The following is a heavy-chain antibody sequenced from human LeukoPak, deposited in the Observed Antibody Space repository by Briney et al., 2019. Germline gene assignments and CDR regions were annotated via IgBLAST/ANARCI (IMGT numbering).Heavy chain of an antibody. Sequence: PGGSLRLSCAASGFTFSSYAMSWVRQAPGKGLEWVAVISYDGSNKYYADSVKGRFTISRDNSKNTLYLQMNSLRAEDTAVYYCAKVGPKGYSSSWYDYWGQGTLVTVSS. CDR3: AKVGPKGYSSSWYDY. CDR1: GFTFSSYA. CDR2: ISYDGSNK. J-gene: IGHJ4*02. D-gene: IGHD6-13*01. V-gene: IGHV3-30*18.